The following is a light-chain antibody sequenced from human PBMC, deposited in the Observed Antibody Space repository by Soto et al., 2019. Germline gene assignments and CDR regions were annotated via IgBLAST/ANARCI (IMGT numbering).Light chain of an antibody. J-gene: IGLJ1*01. CDR1: SSDVGGYNY. CDR3: RSYTSSSTIV. Sequence: QSVLTQPASGSGSPGQSITTSCTGTSSDVGGYNYVSWYQQHPGKAPKLMIYEVSNRPSGVSNRFSGSKSGNTASLTISGLQAEDEDDYYCRSYTSSSTIVFVTGNKVPXL. V-gene: IGLV2-14*01. CDR2: EVS.